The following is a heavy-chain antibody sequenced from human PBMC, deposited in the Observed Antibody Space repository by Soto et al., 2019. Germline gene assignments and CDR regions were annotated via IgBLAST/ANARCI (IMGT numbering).Heavy chain of an antibody. Sequence: QVQLVQSGAEVKKPGSSVKVSCKASGGTFSSYAISWVRQAPGQGLEWMGGIIPIFGTANYAQKFQGRVTITADESTSTAYMELSSLRSEDTAVYYCARPRNGYSYGYRYYYYGMDVWGRGTTVTVSS. CDR1: GGTFSSYA. J-gene: IGHJ6*02. CDR2: IIPIFGTA. V-gene: IGHV1-69*01. D-gene: IGHD5-18*01. CDR3: ARPRNGYSYGYRYYYYGMDV.